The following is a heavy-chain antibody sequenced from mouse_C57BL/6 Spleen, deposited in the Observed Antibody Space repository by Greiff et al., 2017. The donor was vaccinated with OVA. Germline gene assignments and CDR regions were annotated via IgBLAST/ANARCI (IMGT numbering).Heavy chain of an antibody. D-gene: IGHD1-1*01. CDR3: ARLYGSSYYFDY. J-gene: IGHJ2*01. CDR1: GFSLSTFGMG. V-gene: IGHV8-8*01. CDR2: IWWDDDK. Sequence: QVTLKESGPGILQPSQSLSLTCSFSGFSLSTFGMGVGWIRQPSGKGLEWLAHIWWDDDKYYNPALKSRLTISKATSKNKVFLQIANVDTANTATYYCARLYGSSYYFDYWGQGTTLTVSS.